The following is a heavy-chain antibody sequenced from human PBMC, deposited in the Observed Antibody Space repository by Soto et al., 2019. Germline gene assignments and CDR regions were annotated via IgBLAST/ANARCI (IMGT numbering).Heavy chain of an antibody. CDR3: AKDVGFQQLLFVFET. J-gene: IGHJ5*02. D-gene: IGHD6-13*01. V-gene: IGHV1-69*01. Sequence: QVQLVQSGAEVKKPGSSVRVSCKASGGTFSNFGFSCVRQAPGQGLEWMGGIIPIFASSNYAQKLQGRLTITADESTSTAYMDLSSLRSEDTAVYFCAKDVGFQQLLFVFETWGQGTLVTVSS. CDR2: IIPIFASS. CDR1: GGTFSNFG.